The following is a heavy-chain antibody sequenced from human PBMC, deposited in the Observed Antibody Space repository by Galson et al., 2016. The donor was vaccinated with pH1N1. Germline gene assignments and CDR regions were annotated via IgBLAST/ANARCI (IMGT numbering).Heavy chain of an antibody. V-gene: IGHV4-61*01. D-gene: IGHD3-3*01. CDR3: ARERYYEFWSGYWDS. CDR2: IFYSGST. CDR1: GASVRSGSYY. Sequence: SETLSLTCNVSGASVRSGSYYWSWIRQPPGKGLEWIGYIFYSGSTKHNPSLKSRVTISIDTSKNQFSLMLTSVTAADTAVYYCARERYYEFWSGYWDSWGQGTLVTVAS. J-gene: IGHJ5*01.